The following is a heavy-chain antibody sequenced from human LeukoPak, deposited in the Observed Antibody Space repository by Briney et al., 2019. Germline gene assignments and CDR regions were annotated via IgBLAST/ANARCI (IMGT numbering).Heavy chain of an antibody. CDR1: GGSISSSSYY. J-gene: IGHJ4*02. V-gene: IGHV4-39*07. CDR2: IYYSGST. Sequence: SETLSLTCTVSGGSISSSSYYWGWIRQPPGKGLEWIGSIYYSGSTYYNPSLKSRVTISEDTSKNQFSRKLSSVTAADTAVYYCARANTMIRGVIIKDRYLSEFDYWGQGTLVTVSS. CDR3: ARANTMIRGVIIKDRYLSEFDY. D-gene: IGHD3-10*01.